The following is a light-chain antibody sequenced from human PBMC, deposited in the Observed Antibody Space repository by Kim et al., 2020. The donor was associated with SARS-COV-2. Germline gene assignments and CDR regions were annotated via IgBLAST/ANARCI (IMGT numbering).Light chain of an antibody. Sequence: LGQTVRLTCQGDTVRTFIATWYQQKPGQAPMVVIFRTNNRPSGIPARFSGSSSGDTAYLTITGAQAEDEADYYCNSRDTAGNHLEVFGTGTKVTVL. V-gene: IGLV3-19*01. CDR3: NSRDTAGNHLEV. J-gene: IGLJ1*01. CDR1: TVRTFI. CDR2: RTN.